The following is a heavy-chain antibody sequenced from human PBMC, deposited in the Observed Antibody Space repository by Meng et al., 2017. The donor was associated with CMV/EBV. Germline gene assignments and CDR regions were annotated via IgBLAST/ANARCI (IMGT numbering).Heavy chain of an antibody. V-gene: IGHV4-61*01. J-gene: IGHJ5*02. CDR3: ARGLGAFWSGYSRRWGWFDP. D-gene: IGHD3-3*01. Sequence: SETLSLTCTVSGGSVSSGSYYWSWIRQPPGEGLEWIGYIYYSGSTNYNPSLKSRVTISVDTSKNQFSLKLSSVTAADTAVYYCARGLGAFWSGYSRRWGWFDPWGQGTLVTVSS. CDR2: IYYSGST. CDR1: GGSVSSGSYY.